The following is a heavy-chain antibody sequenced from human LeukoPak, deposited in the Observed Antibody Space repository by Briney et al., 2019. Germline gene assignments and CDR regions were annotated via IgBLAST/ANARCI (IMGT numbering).Heavy chain of an antibody. J-gene: IGHJ4*02. CDR1: GFTFSSYA. Sequence: PGRSLRLSCAASGFTFSSYAMHWVRQAPGKGLVWVSRINSDGSRITYADSVKGRFTISRDNAKNTLYLQMNSLRAEDTAVYYCTRDNNYFDYWGQGTLVTVSS. V-gene: IGHV3-74*01. CDR2: INSDGSRI. CDR3: TRDNNYFDY.